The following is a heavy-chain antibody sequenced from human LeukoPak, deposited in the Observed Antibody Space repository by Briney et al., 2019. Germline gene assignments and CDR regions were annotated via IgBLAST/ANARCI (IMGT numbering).Heavy chain of an antibody. J-gene: IGHJ5*02. D-gene: IGHD4-17*01. CDR3: ARVSRTVTILDR. CDR2: ISSSGSTI. CDR1: GFTFSDYY. V-gene: IGHV3-11*04. Sequence: PGGSLRLSCAASGFTFSDYYMSWIRQAPGKGLEWVSYISSSGSTIYYADSVKGRFTISRDNAKSSLYLQMNSLRAEDTAAYYCARVSRTVTILDRWGQGTLVTVSS.